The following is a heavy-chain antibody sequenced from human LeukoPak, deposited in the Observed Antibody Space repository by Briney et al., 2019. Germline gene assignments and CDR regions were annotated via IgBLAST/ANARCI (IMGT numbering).Heavy chain of an antibody. J-gene: IGHJ5*02. CDR1: GFTFSNFW. V-gene: IGHV3-7*01. CDR3: ARDSPVVARYWFDP. Sequence: GGSLRLSCAASGFTFSNFWMTWVRQAPGKGLEWVAIIKQDGSQKYYVDSVKGRFTISRDNARNSLYLQMNSLRAEDTAVYYCARDSPVVARYWFDPWGQGTLVTVSS. CDR2: IKQDGSQK. D-gene: IGHD2-15*01.